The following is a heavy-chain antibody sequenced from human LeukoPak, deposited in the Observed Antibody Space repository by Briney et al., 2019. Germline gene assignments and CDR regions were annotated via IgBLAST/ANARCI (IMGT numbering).Heavy chain of an antibody. CDR3: AKEGGLRSSWSFDF. V-gene: IGHV3-74*01. J-gene: IGHJ4*02. D-gene: IGHD6-13*01. CDR1: GFTFSSYW. CDR2: INSDGSST. Sequence: GGSLRLSCAASGFTFSSYWMHWVRHAPGKGLVWVSRINSDGSSTSYADSAKGRFTISRDNSKNTLYLQMNSLRVEDTAVYYCAKEGGLRSSWSFDFWGQGILVIVSS.